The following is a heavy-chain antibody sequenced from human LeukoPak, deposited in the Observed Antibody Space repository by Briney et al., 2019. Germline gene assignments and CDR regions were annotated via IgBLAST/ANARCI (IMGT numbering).Heavy chain of an antibody. CDR3: AKAVYSNYGYFDY. CDR2: IGGSGGTT. J-gene: IGHJ4*02. V-gene: IGHV3-23*01. Sequence: VSGIGGSGGTTDYADSVKGRFTISRDNSKNTLYLQMNSLRAEDTAVYYCAKAVYSNYGYFDYWGQGTLVTVSS. D-gene: IGHD4-11*01.